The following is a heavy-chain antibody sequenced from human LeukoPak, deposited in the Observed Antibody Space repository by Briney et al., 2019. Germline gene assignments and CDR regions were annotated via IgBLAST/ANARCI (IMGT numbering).Heavy chain of an antibody. Sequence: GGSLRLSCAASGFTFSNVWMAWVRQAPGKGLEWVGRIRSRIDGGTTDYAAPVKGRFTISRDDSKNTLDLQMNSLKIEDTAVYYCTTDLPPWGQGTLVTVSS. CDR2: IRSRIDGGTT. V-gene: IGHV3-15*01. CDR1: GFTFSNVW. CDR3: TTDLPP. J-gene: IGHJ5*02.